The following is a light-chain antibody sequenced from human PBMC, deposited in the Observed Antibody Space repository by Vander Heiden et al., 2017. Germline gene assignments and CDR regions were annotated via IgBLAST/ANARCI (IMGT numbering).Light chain of an antibody. CDR1: QNSRRSL. CDR3: QQYVGTYT. Sequence: ELVLTPSPGSLSLSPGQRATLPGRANQNSRRSLLAWYQQKPGQATRLLIHGTSSRATDTTDRFSGSGCGTDFTLTISRLEPEDFAVYYCQQYVGTYTFGQGTKLEI. V-gene: IGKV3-20*01. J-gene: IGKJ2*01. CDR2: GTS.